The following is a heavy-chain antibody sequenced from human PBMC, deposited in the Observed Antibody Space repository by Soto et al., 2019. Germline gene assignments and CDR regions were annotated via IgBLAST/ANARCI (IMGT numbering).Heavy chain of an antibody. CDR2: INHSGST. D-gene: IGHD3-10*01. Sequence: SETLSLTCAVYGGSFSGYYWSWIRQPPGKGLEWIGEINHSGSTNYNPSLKSRVTISVDTSKNQFSLKLSSVTAADTAVYYCARLRITLVRGVIYWFDPWGQGTLVT. V-gene: IGHV4-34*01. CDR3: ARLRITLVRGVIYWFDP. CDR1: GGSFSGYY. J-gene: IGHJ5*02.